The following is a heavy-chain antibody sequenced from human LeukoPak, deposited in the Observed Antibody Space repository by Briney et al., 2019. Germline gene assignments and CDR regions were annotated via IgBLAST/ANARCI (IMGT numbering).Heavy chain of an antibody. Sequence: ASVKVSCKAAGYTFTGYYMHWVRQAPGQGLEWMGWINPNSGGRNYAQKFQGRVTMTRDTSISTAYMELRSLRSDDTAVYYCARSQSGYHDYWGQGTLVTVSS. CDR2: INPNSGGR. V-gene: IGHV1-2*02. CDR3: ARSQSGYHDY. D-gene: IGHD3-22*01. J-gene: IGHJ4*02. CDR1: GYTFTGYY.